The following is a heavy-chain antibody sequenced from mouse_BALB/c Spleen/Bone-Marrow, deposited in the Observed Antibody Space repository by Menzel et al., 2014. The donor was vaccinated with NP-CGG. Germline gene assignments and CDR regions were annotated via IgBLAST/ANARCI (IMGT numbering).Heavy chain of an antibody. Sequence: QVQLQLFGPELVWPAVSVKISCKGSGYTFTDYSMHWVKQSHAKSLAWIGVINTYSGDANYNQKFKGKATMTVDNSSSTVYMELAILSSETSAIYYCARNFACSHFCHLGQGSTLTVSS. CDR3: ARNFACSHFCH. D-gene: IGHD1-1*01. J-gene: IGHJ2*01. V-gene: IGHV1-67*01. CDR1: GYTFTDYS. CDR2: INTYSGDA.